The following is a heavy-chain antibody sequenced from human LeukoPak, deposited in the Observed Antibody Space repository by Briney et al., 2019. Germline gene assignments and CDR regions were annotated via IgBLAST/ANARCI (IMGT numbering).Heavy chain of an antibody. J-gene: IGHJ4*02. V-gene: IGHV3-48*03. CDR3: ARALPNSWYFFDY. CDR2: ISTSGSTI. CDR1: GFTFSSYE. D-gene: IGHD6-13*01. Sequence: GGSLRLSCAASGFTFSSYEMYWVRQAPGKGLEWVSYISTSGSTIYYADSVKGRFTISRDNAKNSLYLQMNSLRAEDTVVYYCARALPNSWYFFDYWGQGTLVTVSS.